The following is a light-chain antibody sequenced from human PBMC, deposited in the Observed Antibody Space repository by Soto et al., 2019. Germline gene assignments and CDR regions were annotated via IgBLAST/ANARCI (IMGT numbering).Light chain of an antibody. Sequence: QSALTQPASVSGSPGQSITISCTGTSSDIGGYNYVSWYQQHPGKAPKLMIYDVRDRPSGVSNRFSGSKSGTTASLTISGLQAEDEADYFCASYAGSFTWIFGGGTKLTVL. J-gene: IGLJ3*02. CDR3: ASYAGSFTWI. CDR1: SSDIGGYNY. V-gene: IGLV2-14*01. CDR2: DVR.